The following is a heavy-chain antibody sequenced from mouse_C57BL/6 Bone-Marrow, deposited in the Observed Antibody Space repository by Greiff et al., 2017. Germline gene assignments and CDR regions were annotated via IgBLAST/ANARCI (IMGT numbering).Heavy chain of an antibody. CDR1: GYTFTSYW. V-gene: IGHV1-55*01. CDR2: SYPGSGST. D-gene: IGHD2-5*01. CDR3: ARPYYSNYWYFDV. J-gene: IGHJ1*03. Sequence: QVQLQQPGAELVKPGASVKMSCKASGYTFTSYWITWVKQRTGQGLEWIGDSYPGSGSTNYNEKFKSKATLTVETSSSTAYMQLSSLTSAYSAVYYCARPYYSNYWYFDVWGTGTTVTVSS.